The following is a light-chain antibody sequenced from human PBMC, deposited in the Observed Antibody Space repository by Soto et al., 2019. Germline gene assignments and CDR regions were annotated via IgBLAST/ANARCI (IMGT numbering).Light chain of an antibody. CDR1: SSDVGAYNS. V-gene: IGLV2-14*01. J-gene: IGLJ1*01. CDR3: SSYTSSSTRV. Sequence: QPVLTQPASVSGSPGQSITISCTGTSSDVGAYNSVSWYQQHPGKAPKLMIYEVSNRPSGVSNRFSGSKSGNTASLTISGLQAEDEADYYCSSYTSSSTRVFGSATKLTVL. CDR2: EVS.